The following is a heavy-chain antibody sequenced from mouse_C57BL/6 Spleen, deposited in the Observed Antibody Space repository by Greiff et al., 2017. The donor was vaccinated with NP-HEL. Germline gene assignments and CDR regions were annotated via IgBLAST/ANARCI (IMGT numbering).Heavy chain of an antibody. CDR2: IRSKSNNYAT. CDR1: GFSFNTYA. CDR3: ARGRSYFDY. Sequence: EVQVVESGGGLVQPKGSLKLSCAASGFSFNTYAMNWVRQAPGKGLAWVARIRSKSNNYATYYADSVKDRFTISRDDSESMLYLQMNNLKTEDTAMYYCARGRSYFDYWGQGTTLTVSS. V-gene: IGHV10-1*01. J-gene: IGHJ2*01.